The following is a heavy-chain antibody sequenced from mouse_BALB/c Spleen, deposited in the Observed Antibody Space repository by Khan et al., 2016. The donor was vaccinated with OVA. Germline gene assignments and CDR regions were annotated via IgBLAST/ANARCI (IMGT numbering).Heavy chain of an antibody. CDR3: NAGYFDD. J-gene: IGHJ2*01. CDR2: IDPENGDT. V-gene: IGHV14-4*02. Sequence: VQLQQPGAELVRSGASVKLSCTASGFNIKDYYMHWVKQRPEQGLEWIGWIDPENGDTEYAPKFQGKATMTADTSSNTADLQLSSLTSEDTAVYYCNAGYFDDWGQGTTLRVSS. CDR1: GFNIKDYY.